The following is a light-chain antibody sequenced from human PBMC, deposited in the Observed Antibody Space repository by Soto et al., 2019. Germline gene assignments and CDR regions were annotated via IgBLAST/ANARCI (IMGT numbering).Light chain of an antibody. V-gene: IGKV3D-15*01. J-gene: IGKJ4*02. CDR1: QSVDND. CDR2: EAS. Sequence: EIVMPQSPATLSVSPGDRATLSCRASQSVDNDLAWYQQKPGQPPRLLIYEASTRATGIPARFSGSQSGTEFTLTISSLLSEDFAVYSCQQYNNWPLTFGGGTKVEIK. CDR3: QQYNNWPLT.